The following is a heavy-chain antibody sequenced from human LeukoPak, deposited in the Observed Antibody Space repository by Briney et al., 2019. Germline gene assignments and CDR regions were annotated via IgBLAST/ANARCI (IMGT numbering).Heavy chain of an antibody. J-gene: IGHJ6*03. Sequence: PGGSLRLSCAASGFTFSSYEMNWVRQAPGKGLEWVSSISSSSSYIYYADSVKGRFTISRDNAKNSLYLQMNSLRAEDTAVYYCARDPGIAVAGYYYYYYMDVWGKGTTVTVSS. D-gene: IGHD6-19*01. CDR3: ARDPGIAVAGYYYYYYMDV. CDR1: GFTFSSYE. V-gene: IGHV3-21*01. CDR2: ISSSSSYI.